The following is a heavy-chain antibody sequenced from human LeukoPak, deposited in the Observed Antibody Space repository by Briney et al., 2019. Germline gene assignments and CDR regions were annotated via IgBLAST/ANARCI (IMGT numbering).Heavy chain of an antibody. Sequence: GGSLRLSCAASGFTFSSYSMTWVRQAPGKGLEWVSSISSSSSTIYYADSVKGRFTISRDNAKNSLYLQMNSLRAEDTAVHYYDRDILTDSQAPFHHEDQGTLVTVSS. CDR1: GFTFSSYS. J-gene: IGHJ1*01. D-gene: IGHD3-9*01. V-gene: IGHV3-48*04. CDR2: ISSSSSTI. CDR3: DRDILTDSQAPFHH.